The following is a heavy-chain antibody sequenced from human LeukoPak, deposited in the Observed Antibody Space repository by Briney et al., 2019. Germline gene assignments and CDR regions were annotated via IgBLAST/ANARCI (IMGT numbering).Heavy chain of an antibody. D-gene: IGHD6-13*01. CDR1: GFTFDDYT. CDR2: ISWDGGST. J-gene: IGHJ4*02. V-gene: IGHV3-43*01. Sequence: GGSLRLSCAASGFTFDDYTMHWVRQAPGKGLEWVSLISWDGGSTYYADSVKGRFTISRDNSKNSLYLQMNSLRTEDTALYYCAKDIGQQLGNFDYWGQGTLVTVSS. CDR3: AKDIGQQLGNFDY.